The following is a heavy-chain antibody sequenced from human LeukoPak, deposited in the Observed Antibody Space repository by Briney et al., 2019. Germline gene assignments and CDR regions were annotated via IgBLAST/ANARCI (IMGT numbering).Heavy chain of an antibody. CDR2: TSYDGSNK. J-gene: IGHJ4*01. D-gene: IGHD1-26*01. V-gene: IGHV3-30-3*01. Sequence: GGSLRLSCTASGFTFSSYAMHWVRQAPGKGLEWVAVTSYDGSNKYYAESVKGRLTVSRDNSKNTVNLQMNSLKPEDTAVYYCARGDSGSSHFEYWGHGNLVTVSS. CDR1: GFTFSSYA. CDR3: ARGDSGSSHFEY.